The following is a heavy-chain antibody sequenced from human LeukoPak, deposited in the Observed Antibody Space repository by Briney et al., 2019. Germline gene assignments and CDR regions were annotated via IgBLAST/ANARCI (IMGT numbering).Heavy chain of an antibody. Sequence: GGSPRLSCAASGFPFSSYSMNWVRQAPGRGLEWVSYITSYSSTIYYADSVKGRFTISRDNAENSLYLQMNSLRAEDTAVYYCARPYCGGDCYYFDYWGQGTLVTVSS. V-gene: IGHV3-48*01. CDR2: ITSYSSTI. CDR1: GFPFSSYS. D-gene: IGHD2-21*02. J-gene: IGHJ4*02. CDR3: ARPYCGGDCYYFDY.